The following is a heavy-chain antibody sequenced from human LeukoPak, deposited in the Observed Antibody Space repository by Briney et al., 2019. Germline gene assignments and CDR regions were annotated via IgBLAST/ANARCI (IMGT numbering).Heavy chain of an antibody. Sequence: PSETLSLTCTVSGGSISSYYWSWIRQPPGKGLEWIGYIYYSGTTNYNPSLKSRVTISVDTSKNQFSLKLSSVTAADTAVYYRARDRYGGNSGEFDYWGQGTLVTVSS. CDR3: ARDRYGGNSGEFDY. J-gene: IGHJ4*02. CDR2: IYYSGTT. V-gene: IGHV4-59*01. CDR1: GGSISSYY. D-gene: IGHD4-23*01.